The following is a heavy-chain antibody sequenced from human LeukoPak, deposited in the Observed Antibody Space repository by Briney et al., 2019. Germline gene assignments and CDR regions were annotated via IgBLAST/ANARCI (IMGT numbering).Heavy chain of an antibody. CDR1: GFTFSDYA. CDR3: ARDNGY. CDR2: IYSGGST. J-gene: IGHJ4*02. Sequence: PGGSLRLSCVGSGFTFSDYAIHWVRQAPGKGLEWVSVIYSGGSTYYADSVKGRFTISRDNSKNTLYLQMNSLRAEDTAVYYCARDNGYWGQGTLVTVSS. V-gene: IGHV3-53*01.